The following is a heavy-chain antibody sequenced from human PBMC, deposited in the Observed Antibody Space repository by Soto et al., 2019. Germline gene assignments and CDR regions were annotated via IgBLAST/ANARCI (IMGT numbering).Heavy chain of an antibody. V-gene: IGHV3-15*01. CDR1: GFTFSNAW. CDR3: TTVGTAAAGTIWYYYYYMDV. D-gene: IGHD6-13*01. CDR2: IKSKTDGGTT. J-gene: IGHJ6*03. Sequence: EVQLVESGGGLVKPGGSLRLSCAASGFTFSNAWMSWVRQAPGKGLEWVGRIKSKTDGGTTDYAAPVKGRFTISRDDSTNTRYLQMNSLKTEETAVYYCTTVGTAAAGTIWYYYYYMDVWGKGTTVTVSS.